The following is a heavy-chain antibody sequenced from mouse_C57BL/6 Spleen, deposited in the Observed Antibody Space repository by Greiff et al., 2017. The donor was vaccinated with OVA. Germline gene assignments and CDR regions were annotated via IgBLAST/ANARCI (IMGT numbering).Heavy chain of an antibody. J-gene: IGHJ4*01. Sequence: VQGVESGPGLVAPSQSLSITCTVSGFSLTSYGVHWVRQPPGKGLEWLVVIWSDGSTTYNSALKSRLSISKDNSKSQVFLKMNSLQTDDTAMYYCARGYYDYGGDYYAMDYWGQGTSVTVSS. CDR3: ARGYYDYGGDYYAMDY. D-gene: IGHD2-4*01. CDR2: IWSDGST. V-gene: IGHV2-6*03. CDR1: GFSLTSYG.